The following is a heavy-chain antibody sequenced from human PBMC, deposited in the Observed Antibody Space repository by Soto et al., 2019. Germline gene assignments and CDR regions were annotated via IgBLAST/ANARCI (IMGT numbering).Heavy chain of an antibody. V-gene: IGHV3-21*01. Sequence: EVQLVESRGGLVKPGGSLRLSCAASGFTFRSYSMNWVRQAPGKGLEWVSSMSSSSTSIYYADSVKGRFTISSDNAKNSLYLHMNSLRAEDTAVYYCARHHDILTSFDYWGQGTLVTVSS. J-gene: IGHJ4*02. CDR2: MSSSSTSI. D-gene: IGHD3-9*01. CDR3: ARHHDILTSFDY. CDR1: GFTFRSYS.